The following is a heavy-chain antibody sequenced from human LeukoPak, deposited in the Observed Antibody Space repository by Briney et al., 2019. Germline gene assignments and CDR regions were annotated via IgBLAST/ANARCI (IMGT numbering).Heavy chain of an antibody. V-gene: IGHV5-51*01. J-gene: IGHJ3*02. CDR2: IYPGDSDT. CDR3: ARRQLWARGAFDI. Sequence: GESLKISCKGSGYSFTSYWNGWVRQMPGKGLEWMGIIYPGDSDTRYSPSFQGQVTISADKSISTAYLQWSSLKASDTAMYYCARRQLWARGAFDIWGQGTMVTVSS. D-gene: IGHD5-18*01. CDR1: GYSFTSYW.